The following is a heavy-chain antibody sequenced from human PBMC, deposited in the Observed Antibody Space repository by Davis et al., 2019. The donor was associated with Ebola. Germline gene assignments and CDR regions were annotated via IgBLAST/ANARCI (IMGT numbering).Heavy chain of an antibody. CDR1: GGSISSGGYY. Sequence: PSETLSLTCTVSGGSISSGGYYWSWIRQHPGKGLEWIGYIYYSGSTYYNPSLKSRVTISVDTSKNQFSLKLSSVTAADTAVYYCARDEVTMVRGVINYYYYYYGMDVWGQGTTVTVSS. CDR3: ARDEVTMVRGVINYYYYYYGMDV. D-gene: IGHD3-10*01. CDR2: IYYSGST. V-gene: IGHV4-31*03. J-gene: IGHJ6*02.